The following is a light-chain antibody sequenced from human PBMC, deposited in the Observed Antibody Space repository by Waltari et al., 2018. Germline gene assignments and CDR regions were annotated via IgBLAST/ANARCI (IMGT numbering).Light chain of an antibody. J-gene: IGKJ2*01. CDR2: TAS. CDR3: LQQYSYLYT. CDR1: QGIRND. V-gene: IGKV1-17*01. Sequence: DVQMTQSPSSLSASVGDRVTITCRASQGIRNDLAWYQQKPGKAPKRLIYTASSLFSGVPSRFSGSGSGTEFTLTISSLQPEDFATYYCLQQYSYLYTFGQGSKLEIK.